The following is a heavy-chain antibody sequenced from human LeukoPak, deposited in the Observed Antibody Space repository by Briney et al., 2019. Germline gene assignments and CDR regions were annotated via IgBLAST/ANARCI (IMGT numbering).Heavy chain of an antibody. D-gene: IGHD5-24*01. Sequence: ASVKVSFKASGGTFSSYAISWVRQAPGQGLEWMGGIIPIFGTANYAQKFQGRVTITADESTSTAYMELSSLRSEDTAVYYCARSDPRMATRRAASDYWGQGTLVTVSS. J-gene: IGHJ4*02. V-gene: IGHV1-69*13. CDR2: IIPIFGTA. CDR1: GGTFSSYA. CDR3: ARSDPRMATRRAASDY.